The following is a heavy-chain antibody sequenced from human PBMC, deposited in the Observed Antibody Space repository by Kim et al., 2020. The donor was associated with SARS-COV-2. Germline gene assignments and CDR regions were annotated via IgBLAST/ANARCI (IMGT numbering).Heavy chain of an antibody. CDR1: GLTFSNYG. CDR3: SSRLIMMDY. CDR2: ISNSGSTT. Sequence: GGSLRLSCAASGLTFSNYGMSWVRQAPGSGLEWVSSISNSGSTTYYADSVKGRFTISRDNSKNTLYLQMNSLRVEDTAVYYCSSRLIMMDYWGQGTLVT. D-gene: IGHD3-16*01. V-gene: IGHV3-23*01. J-gene: IGHJ4*02.